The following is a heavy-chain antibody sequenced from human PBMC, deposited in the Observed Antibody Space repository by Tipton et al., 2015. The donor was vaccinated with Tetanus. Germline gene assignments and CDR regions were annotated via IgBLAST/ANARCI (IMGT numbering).Heavy chain of an antibody. D-gene: IGHD6-19*01. CDR1: NGSLFGYY. CDR3: ASMRRGGREAGAHD. J-gene: IGHJ4*02. CDR2: INHSGST. V-gene: IGHV4-34*01. Sequence: LRLSCAVYNGSLFGYYWSWIRQPPGKGLEWIGEINHSGSTNYNPSLKTGVTISIDTSRNQMSLKLSSLTAADTAVYYCASMRRGGREAGAHDWSQGTLVTVSS.